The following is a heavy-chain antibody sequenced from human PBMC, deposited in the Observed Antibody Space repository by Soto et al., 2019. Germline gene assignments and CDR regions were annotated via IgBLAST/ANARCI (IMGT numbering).Heavy chain of an antibody. V-gene: IGHV3-9*01. Sequence: SLRRSCAAPGFTFDDYAMHRVRQAPGKGLEWVSGISWNSGSIGYADSVKGRFTVSRDNAKNSLYLQMNSLRAEDTALYYCAKDNRSSSFYGLFDYWGQGTLVTVSS. CDR2: ISWNSGSI. D-gene: IGHD6-13*01. CDR3: AKDNRSSSFYGLFDY. J-gene: IGHJ4*02. CDR1: GFTFDDYA.